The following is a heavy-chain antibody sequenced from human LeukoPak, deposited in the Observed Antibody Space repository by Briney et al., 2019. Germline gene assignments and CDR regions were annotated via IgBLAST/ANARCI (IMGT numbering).Heavy chain of an antibody. Sequence: ASVKVSCKASGYTFTDYVMHWVRQAPGQGLEWMGWINAANGQTKYSENFEGRVTISRDTSASTVYVELNSLRHEDRAVYYCARGTYGPDSWGQGTLVTVSS. CDR3: ARGTYGPDS. J-gene: IGHJ4*02. CDR2: INAANGQT. D-gene: IGHD3-10*01. V-gene: IGHV1-3*01. CDR1: GYTFTDYV.